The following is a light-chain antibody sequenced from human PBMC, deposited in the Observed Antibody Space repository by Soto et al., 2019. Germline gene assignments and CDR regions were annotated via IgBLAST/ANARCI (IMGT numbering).Light chain of an antibody. CDR1: QGISSY. V-gene: IGKV1-9*01. CDR2: AAS. CDR3: QQLNSYPIT. Sequence: IQLTQSPSSLSASVGDRVTITCRASQGISSYLAWYQQKPGKAPKLLIYAASTLQSGVPSRFSGSGSGTGFTLTISSLQPEDFATYYCQQLNSYPITFGQGTRLEI. J-gene: IGKJ5*01.